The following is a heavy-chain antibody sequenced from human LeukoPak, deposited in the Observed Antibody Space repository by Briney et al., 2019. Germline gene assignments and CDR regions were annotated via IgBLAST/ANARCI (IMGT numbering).Heavy chain of an antibody. CDR2: IKFDGTEK. Sequence: PERSLILSCSASGFTFSDHWMTWVRQAPGKGLEWVATIKFDGTEKQYVGSVKGRFTISRDNAENSLFLQMQSLGADDTAVYYCTRGGHYSGRFDYWGQGTLVTVSS. D-gene: IGHD2-15*01. J-gene: IGHJ4*02. CDR3: TRGGHYSGRFDY. V-gene: IGHV3-7*01. CDR1: GFTFSDHW.